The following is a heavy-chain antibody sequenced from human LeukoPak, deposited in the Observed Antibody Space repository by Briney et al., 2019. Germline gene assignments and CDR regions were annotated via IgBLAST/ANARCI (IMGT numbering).Heavy chain of an antibody. Sequence: PGGSLRLSCSASGFTFSSYWMHWVRQAPGKGLVWVSRSNTDGRSTSYADSVKGRFTISRDNAKNTRYLQMNSLRAEDTAVYFCASIMRYYYDSRGTLFDYWGQGTLVTVSS. D-gene: IGHD3-22*01. CDR3: ASIMRYYYDSRGTLFDY. CDR1: GFTFSSYW. J-gene: IGHJ4*02. V-gene: IGHV3-74*01. CDR2: SNTDGRST.